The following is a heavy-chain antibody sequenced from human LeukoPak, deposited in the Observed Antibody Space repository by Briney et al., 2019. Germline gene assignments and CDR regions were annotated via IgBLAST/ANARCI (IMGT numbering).Heavy chain of an antibody. V-gene: IGHV3-30-3*01. D-gene: IGHD6-6*01. Sequence: GRSLRLSCAASGFTFSSYAMHWVLQAPGKGLEWVAVISYDGSNKYYADSVKGRFTISRDNSKNTLYLQMNSLRAEDTAVYYCARDHSSSPEGVYYFDYWGQGTLVTVSS. J-gene: IGHJ4*02. CDR3: ARDHSSSPEGVYYFDY. CDR1: GFTFSSYA. CDR2: ISYDGSNK.